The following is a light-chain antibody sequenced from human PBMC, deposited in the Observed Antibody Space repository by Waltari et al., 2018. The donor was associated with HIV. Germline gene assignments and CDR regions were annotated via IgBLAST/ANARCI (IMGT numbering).Light chain of an antibody. Sequence: QSALTQPASVSWSPGQSITISCTGTSSAVGTYHHLAWYQQPPGHAPKVIIYDGNKRPSGVSNRFSGSKSGNTASLTISGLQAEDEGRDYCCSEAGSIYVVFGGGTKVTVL. CDR2: DGN. CDR3: CSEAGSIYVV. V-gene: IGLV2-23*01. CDR1: SSAVGTYHH. J-gene: IGLJ2*01.